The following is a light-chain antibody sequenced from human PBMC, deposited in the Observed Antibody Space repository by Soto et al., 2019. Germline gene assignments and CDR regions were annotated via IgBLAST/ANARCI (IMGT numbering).Light chain of an antibody. V-gene: IGKV1-39*01. CDR1: QTVNTY. J-gene: IGKJ2*01. CDR2: AAS. Sequence: DIQMTQSPSSLSASIGDRVTITCRASQTVNTYLHWYQQKPGKAPKLLIYAASNLQSGVPSRFSGSGSGTNFTLTIASLQPEDFSTYYCQQSDSTPYTFGQGTK. CDR3: QQSDSTPYT.